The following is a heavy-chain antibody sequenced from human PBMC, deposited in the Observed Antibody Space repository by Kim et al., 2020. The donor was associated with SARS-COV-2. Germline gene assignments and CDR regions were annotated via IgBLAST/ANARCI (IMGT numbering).Heavy chain of an antibody. CDR2: ISGTDGSA. CDR3: AMDDSTGCPH. Sequence: GGSLRLSCAASGFTFSNYAMTWVRQRPGKGLEWVSSISGTDGSAYYADPVRGHFAISRDDSKNTLYLQMNFSRPEDTALYYCAMDDSTGCPHWGQGTLVTVSS. J-gene: IGHJ4*02. V-gene: IGHV3-23*01. D-gene: IGHD6-25*01. CDR1: GFTFSNYA.